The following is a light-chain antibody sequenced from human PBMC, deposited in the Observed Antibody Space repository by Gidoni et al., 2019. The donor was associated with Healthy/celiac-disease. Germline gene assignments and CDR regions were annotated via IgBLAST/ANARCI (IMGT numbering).Light chain of an antibody. CDR2: AAS. V-gene: IGKV1-39*01. J-gene: IGKJ2*01. CDR3: QQSYSTPRT. Sequence: DIQMTQSPSSLSASVGDRVTITCRASQSISSYLNWYQQKPGKAPKLLIYAASSLQSGVPSRFSGSGSATDFTLTISSLQPEYFATYYCQQSYSTPRTFGQGTKLEIK. CDR1: QSISSY.